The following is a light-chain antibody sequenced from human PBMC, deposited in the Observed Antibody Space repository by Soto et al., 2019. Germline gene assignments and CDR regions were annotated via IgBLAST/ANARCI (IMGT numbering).Light chain of an antibody. CDR2: AAS. V-gene: IGKV1-6*01. CDR1: QGIRHY. Sequence: AIQMTQSPSSLSASVGDRVTITCRASQGIRHYLGWYQQKPGKAPKLLIYAASSLQSGVPSRFSGSGSGTDFTLTISSLQPEDFATYYCLQDYNSPLTFGEGTKVEIK. CDR3: LQDYNSPLT. J-gene: IGKJ4*01.